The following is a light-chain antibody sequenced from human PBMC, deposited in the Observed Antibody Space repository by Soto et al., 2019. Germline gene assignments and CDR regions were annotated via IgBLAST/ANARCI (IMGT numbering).Light chain of an antibody. V-gene: IGLV1-47*02. Sequence: QSVLAQPPSASGTPGQRVTISCSGSSSNIGDNDVFWYQQFPGTSPKLLTYPDNQRPSGVPDRFSDSKSGTSASLAISGLRPEDEADYYCAAWDDSLRDVVFGAGTKVTVL. CDR2: PDN. CDR3: AAWDDSLRDVV. J-gene: IGLJ2*01. CDR1: SSNIGDND.